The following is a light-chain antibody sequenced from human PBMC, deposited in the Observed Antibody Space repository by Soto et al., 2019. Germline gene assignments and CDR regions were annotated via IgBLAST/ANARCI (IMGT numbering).Light chain of an antibody. CDR3: SSYAGSNNVV. CDR2: EVS. V-gene: IGLV2-8*01. J-gene: IGLJ2*01. Sequence: QSALNQPPSASGSPGQSVTISCTGTSSDIGGYNYVSWYQQHPGKAPKLMIYEVSKRPSGVPDRFSGSKSGNTASLTVSGLQAEDEADYYCSSYAGSNNVVFGGGTQLTVL. CDR1: SSDIGGYNY.